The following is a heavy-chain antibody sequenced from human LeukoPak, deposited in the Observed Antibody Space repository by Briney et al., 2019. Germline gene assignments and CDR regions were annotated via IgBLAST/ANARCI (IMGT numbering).Heavy chain of an antibody. V-gene: IGHV3-21*01. CDR1: GFTFSSYA. CDR2: ISSSSSYI. J-gene: IGHJ4*02. D-gene: IGHD4-17*01. CDR3: ARSTTATTPYYFDY. Sequence: PGRSLRLSCAASGFTFSSYAMHWVRQAPGKGLEWVSSISSSSSYISYADSVKGRFPISRDNAKNSLYLQMNSLRAEDTAVYYCARSTTATTPYYFDYWGQGTLVTVSS.